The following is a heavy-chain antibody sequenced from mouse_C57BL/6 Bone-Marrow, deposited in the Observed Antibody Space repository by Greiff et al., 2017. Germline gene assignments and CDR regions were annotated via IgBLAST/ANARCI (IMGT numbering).Heavy chain of an antibody. CDR2: IYPRSGNP. CDR1: GYTFTSYG. CDR3: AIGGPYAAWFAY. V-gene: IGHV1-81*01. D-gene: IGHD1-1*01. J-gene: IGHJ3*01. Sequence: QVHVKQSGAELARPGASVKLSCKASGYTFTSYGISWVKQRTGQGLEWIGEIYPRSGNPYYNEKFKGKATLTADKSSSTAYIELRSLTSEDSAVYFCAIGGPYAAWFAYWGQGTLVTVSA.